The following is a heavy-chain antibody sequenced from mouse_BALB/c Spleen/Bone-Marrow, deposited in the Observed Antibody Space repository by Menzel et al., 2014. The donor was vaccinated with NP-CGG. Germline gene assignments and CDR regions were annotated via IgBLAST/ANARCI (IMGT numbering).Heavy chain of an antibody. D-gene: IGHD2-4*01. CDR1: GYTFSSYW. V-gene: IGHV1-9*01. CDR2: ILPGSGTT. J-gene: IGHJ1*01. Sequence: VHLQQSGAELMKPGASVKISCKATGYTFSSYWIEWVKQRPGHGLEWIGEILPGSGTTNYNENFKGKATFTADTSSNTSYMHLSCLTTAVSAVNCCVFCGDYYGYFDVWGQGTTVTVSS. CDR3: VFCGDYYGYFDV.